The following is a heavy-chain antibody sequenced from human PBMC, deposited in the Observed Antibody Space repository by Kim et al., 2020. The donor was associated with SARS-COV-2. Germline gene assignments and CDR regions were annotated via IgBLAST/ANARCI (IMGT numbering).Heavy chain of an antibody. Sequence: GSLRLSCAASGFTFSSYSMNWVRQAPGKGLEWVSYISSSSSTIYYADSVKGRFTISRDNAKNSLYLQMNSLRDEDTAVYYCARDSSLVTMIVVVRRGMDVWGQGTTVTVSS. J-gene: IGHJ6*02. D-gene: IGHD3-22*01. CDR2: ISSSSSTI. CDR3: ARDSSLVTMIVVVRRGMDV. V-gene: IGHV3-48*02. CDR1: GFTFSSYS.